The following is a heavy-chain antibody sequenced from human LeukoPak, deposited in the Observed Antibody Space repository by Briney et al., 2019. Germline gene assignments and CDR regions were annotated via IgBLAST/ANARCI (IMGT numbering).Heavy chain of an antibody. J-gene: IGHJ4*02. V-gene: IGHV4-31*03. CDR2: IYYSGST. Sequence: SETLSLTCTVSGGSISSGGYYWSWIRQHPGKGLEWIVYIYYSGSTYYNPSLKSRVTISVDTSKNQFSLKLSSVTAVDTAVYYCARDRQGYGGYYFDYWGQGTLVTVSS. CDR3: ARDRQGYGGYYFDY. CDR1: GGSISSGGYY. D-gene: IGHD4-23*01.